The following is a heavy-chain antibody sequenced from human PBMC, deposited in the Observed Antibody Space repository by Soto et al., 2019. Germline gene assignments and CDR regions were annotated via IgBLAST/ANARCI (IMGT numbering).Heavy chain of an antibody. CDR2: IKQDGSEK. D-gene: IGHD2-15*01. CDR1: GFTFSSYW. CDR3: AREASGPRGPDAFDI. V-gene: IGHV3-7*03. Sequence: LSCAASGFTFSSYWMSWVRQAPGKGLEWVANIKQDGSEKYYVDSVKGRFTISRDNAKNSLYLQMNSLRAEDTAVYYCAREASGPRGPDAFDIWGQGTMVT. J-gene: IGHJ3*02.